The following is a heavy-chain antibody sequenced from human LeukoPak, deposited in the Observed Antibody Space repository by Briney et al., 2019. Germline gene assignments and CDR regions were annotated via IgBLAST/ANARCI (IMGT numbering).Heavy chain of an antibody. CDR2: IRYDGSNK. CDR3: ARGLPGYEFGLRGALFDY. CDR1: GFTFSSYG. D-gene: IGHD3-10*01. J-gene: IGHJ4*02. V-gene: IGHV3-30*02. Sequence: GGSLRLSCAASGFTFSSYGMHWVRQAPGKGLEWVAFIRYDGSNKYYADSVKGRFTISRDNSKNMLYFQMNSLRAEDTAVYYCARGLPGYEFGLRGALFDYWGQGTLVTVSS.